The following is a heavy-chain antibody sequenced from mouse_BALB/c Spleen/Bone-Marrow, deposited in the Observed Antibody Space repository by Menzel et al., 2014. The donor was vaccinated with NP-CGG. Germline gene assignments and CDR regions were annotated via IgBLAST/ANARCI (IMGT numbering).Heavy chain of an antibody. V-gene: IGHV14-3*02. J-gene: IGHJ3*01. Sequence: CGAELVKPGASVKLSCTASGFNIKDTYMHWVKQRPEQGLEWIGRIDPANGNTKYDPKFQGKATITADTSSNTAYLQLSSLTSEDTAVYYCAGLRPRFEFAYWGQGTLVTVSA. CDR2: IDPANGNT. CDR3: AGLRPRFEFAY. CDR1: GFNIKDTY. D-gene: IGHD2-4*01.